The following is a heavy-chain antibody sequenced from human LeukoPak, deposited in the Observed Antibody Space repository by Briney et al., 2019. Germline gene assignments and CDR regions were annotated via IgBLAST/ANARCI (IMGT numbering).Heavy chain of an antibody. D-gene: IGHD6-19*01. CDR3: SRGSGWLSVY. J-gene: IGHJ4*02. CDR1: GFTFGDYL. CDR2: ISGGTT. V-gene: IGHV3-49*03. Sequence: GRSLRLSCTASGFTFGDYLMSWFRQAPGKGLEWICFISGGTTEYDASVTVKFTISRDDSTSIAYLQMNSLTTEDTAVYYCSRGSGWLSVYWGQGTLVTVSS.